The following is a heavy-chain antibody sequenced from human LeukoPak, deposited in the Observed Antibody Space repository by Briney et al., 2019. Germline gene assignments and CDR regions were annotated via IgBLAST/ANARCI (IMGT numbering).Heavy chain of an antibody. CDR1: GFTFSSYG. CDR3: AKDNVAAAGRYFDY. J-gene: IGHJ4*02. V-gene: IGHV3-30*18. CDR2: ISYDGSNK. D-gene: IGHD6-13*01. Sequence: PGRSLRLSCAASGFTFSSYGMHWVRQAPGKGLEGVALISYDGSNKYFADSVKGRFTISRDNSKNTLYLQMHSLRAEDTAVYYCAKDNVAAAGRYFDYWGQGTLVTVSS.